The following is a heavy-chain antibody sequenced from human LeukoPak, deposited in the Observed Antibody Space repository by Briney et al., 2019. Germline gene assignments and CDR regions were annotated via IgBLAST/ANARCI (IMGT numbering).Heavy chain of an antibody. J-gene: IGHJ4*02. D-gene: IGHD6-6*01. V-gene: IGHV4-4*07. CDR2: IHSSGST. CDR1: GGSISSYY. Sequence: SETLSLTCTVSGGSISSYYRSWIRQPAGKGLEWIGRIHSSGSTDYNPSLKSRVTMSVDTSKNQFSLKVRSVTAADTAVYYCAREGSATARPFVSNDYWGQGTLVTVSS. CDR3: AREGSATARPFVSNDY.